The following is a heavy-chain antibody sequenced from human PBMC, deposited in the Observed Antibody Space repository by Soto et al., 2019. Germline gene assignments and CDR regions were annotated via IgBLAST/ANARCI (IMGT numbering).Heavy chain of an antibody. CDR1: GYTFTSYD. Sequence: ASVKVSCKASGYTFTSYDIYWVRQAPGQRLEWMGWINAGYGNTKSSQKFQDRVTISRDTSASTAYMELRSLRSEDTAVYYCARSSRGVFGFVIEDSDLLAPCAQG. CDR2: INAGYGNT. D-gene: IGHD3-16*02. J-gene: IGHJ5*02. V-gene: IGHV1-3*01. CDR3: ARSSRGVFGFVIEDSDLLAP.